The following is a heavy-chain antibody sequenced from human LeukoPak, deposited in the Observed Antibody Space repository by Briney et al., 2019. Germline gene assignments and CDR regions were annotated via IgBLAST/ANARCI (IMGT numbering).Heavy chain of an antibody. D-gene: IGHD6-19*01. CDR2: MNPNSGNT. CDR1: GCTFTSYD. J-gene: IGHJ6*03. CDR3: ARVSSGWYPYYYMDV. Sequence: GASVKVSCKASGCTFTSYDINWVRQATGQGLEWMGWMNPNSGNTGYAQKFQGRVTMTRNTSISTAYMELSSLRSEDTAVYYCARVSSGWYPYYYMDVWGKGTTVTISS. V-gene: IGHV1-8*01.